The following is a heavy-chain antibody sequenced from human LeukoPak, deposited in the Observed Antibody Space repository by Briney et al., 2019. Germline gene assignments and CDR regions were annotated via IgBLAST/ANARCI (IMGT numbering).Heavy chain of an antibody. CDR2: INPNSGGT. Sequence: ASVKVSCKASGYTFTGYYMHWVRQAPGQGLEWMGWINPNSGGTNYAQNFQGRVTMTRDTSISTAYMELSRLRSDDTAVYYCAILEPITMVRGVTITYFDYWGQGTLVTVSS. D-gene: IGHD3-10*01. CDR1: GYTFTGYY. V-gene: IGHV1-2*02. CDR3: AILEPITMVRGVTITYFDY. J-gene: IGHJ4*02.